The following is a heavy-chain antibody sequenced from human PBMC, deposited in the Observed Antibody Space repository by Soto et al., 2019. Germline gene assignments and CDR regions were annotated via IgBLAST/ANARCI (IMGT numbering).Heavy chain of an antibody. J-gene: IGHJ4*02. CDR3: AKKDITMIVVAQGQFSFDY. CDR1: GFTFSSYA. Sequence: EVQLLESGGGLVQPGGSLRLSCAASGFTFSSYAMSWVRQAPGKGLEWVSAISGSGGSTYYADSVKGRFTISRDNSKNSLYLQMNSLRAEDTAVYYCAKKDITMIVVAQGQFSFDYWGQGTLVTVSS. D-gene: IGHD3-22*01. V-gene: IGHV3-23*01. CDR2: ISGSGGST.